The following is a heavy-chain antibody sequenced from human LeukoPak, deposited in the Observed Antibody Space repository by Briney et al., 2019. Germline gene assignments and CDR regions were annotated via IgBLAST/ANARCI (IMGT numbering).Heavy chain of an antibody. V-gene: IGHV3-53*01. J-gene: IGHJ3*02. CDR2: IYSGGST. CDR3: ATKDSSGYIDAFDI. D-gene: IGHD3-22*01. Sequence: GGSLRLSCAASGFTVSSNYMSWVRQAPGKGLEWVSVIYSGGSTYYADSVKGRFTISRDNSKNTMYLQMNSLRAEDTAVYYCATKDSSGYIDAFDIWGQGTMVTVSS. CDR1: GFTVSSNY.